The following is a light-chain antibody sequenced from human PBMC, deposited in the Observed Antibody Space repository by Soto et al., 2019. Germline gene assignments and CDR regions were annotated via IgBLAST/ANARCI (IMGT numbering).Light chain of an antibody. V-gene: IGLV1-40*01. CDR2: ANS. Sequence: QSVLTQPPSVSGAPGQRVTIPCTGSSSNIGAGYDVHWYQQLPGIAPKLLIYANSNRPSGVPDRFSGSKSGTSASLAITGLQAEDEADYYCQSYDSSLSGSHVVFGGGTKLTVL. CDR3: QSYDSSLSGSHVV. J-gene: IGLJ2*01. CDR1: SSNIGAGYD.